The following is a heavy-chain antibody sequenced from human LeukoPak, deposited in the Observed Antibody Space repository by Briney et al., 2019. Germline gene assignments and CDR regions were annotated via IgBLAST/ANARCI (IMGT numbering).Heavy chain of an antibody. J-gene: IGHJ3*02. CDR2: IKQDGSEK. V-gene: IGHV3-7*01. CDR1: GFTFSSYW. CDR3: ARVSNRAAAGLIVDAFDI. D-gene: IGHD6-13*01. Sequence: GGSLRLSCAASGFTFSSYWMSWVRQAPGKGLEWVANIKQDGSEKYYVDSVEGRFTISRDNAKNSLYLQMNSLRAEDTAVYYCARVSNRAAAGLIVDAFDIWGQGTMVTVSS.